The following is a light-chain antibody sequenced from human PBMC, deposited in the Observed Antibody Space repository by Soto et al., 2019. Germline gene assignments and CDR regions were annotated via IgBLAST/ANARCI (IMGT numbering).Light chain of an antibody. CDR3: AAWDDNLSGFYV. J-gene: IGLJ1*01. Sequence: QSVLTQPPSVSGTPGQMVTISCAGSSSNIGSNVVNWYQHLPGRAPKLLIYGHNQRPSGVPDRFSGSKSGTSASLAISGLQSEDEAEYYCAAWDDNLSGFYVFGTGTKVTVL. CDR2: GHN. V-gene: IGLV1-44*01. CDR1: SSNIGSNV.